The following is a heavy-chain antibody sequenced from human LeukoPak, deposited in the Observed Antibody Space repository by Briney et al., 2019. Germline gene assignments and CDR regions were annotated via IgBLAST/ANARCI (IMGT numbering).Heavy chain of an antibody. J-gene: IGHJ5*02. Sequence: SETLSLTCTVSGGSISSGDYYWSWIRQPPGKGLEWIGYIYYSGSTYYNPSLKSRVTISVDTSKNQFSLKLSSVTAADTAVYYCARYYYGSGSSSSWFDPWGQGTLVTVSS. V-gene: IGHV4-30-4*08. D-gene: IGHD3-10*01. CDR1: GGSISSGDYY. CDR2: IYYSGST. CDR3: ARYYYGSGSSSSWFDP.